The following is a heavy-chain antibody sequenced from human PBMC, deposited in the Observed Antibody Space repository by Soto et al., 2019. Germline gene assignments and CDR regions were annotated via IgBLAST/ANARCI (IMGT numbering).Heavy chain of an antibody. Sequence: ASVKVSCKVSGYTLTELPMHWLRQAPGKGLEWMGGFDPEDGETIYAQKFQGRVTMTEDTSTDTAYMELSSLRSEDTAVYSCATAKMAPVDYYGMDVWGQGTTVTSP. D-gene: IGHD2-15*01. CDR3: ATAKMAPVDYYGMDV. CDR1: GYTLTELP. J-gene: IGHJ6*02. V-gene: IGHV1-24*01. CDR2: FDPEDGET.